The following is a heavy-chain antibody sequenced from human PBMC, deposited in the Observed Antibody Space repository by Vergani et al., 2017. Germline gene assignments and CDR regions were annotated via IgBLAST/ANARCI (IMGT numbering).Heavy chain of an antibody. D-gene: IGHD6-13*01. CDR2: IYPGDSDT. Sequence: VQLVQSGAEVKKPGASVKVSCKASGYTFTSYWIGWVRQMHGKGLEWMGIIYPGDSDTRYSPSFQGQVTISADKSISTAYLQWRSLKASDTAMYYCARRTIPTLSSSFDYWGQGTLVTVSS. CDR3: ARRTIPTLSSSFDY. J-gene: IGHJ4*02. V-gene: IGHV5-51*01. CDR1: GYTFTSYW.